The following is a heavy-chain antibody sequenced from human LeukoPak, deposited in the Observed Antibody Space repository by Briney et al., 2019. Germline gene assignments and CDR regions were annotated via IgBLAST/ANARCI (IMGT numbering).Heavy chain of an antibody. CDR2: INHSGST. J-gene: IGHJ6*03. V-gene: IGHV4-34*01. Sequence: SETLSLTCAVYGGSFSGYYWSWIRQPPGKGLEWIGEINHSGSTNYNPSLKSRVTISVDTSKNQFSLKLSSVTAADTAVYYCARRAHCSSTSCSYYYYYMDVWGKGTTVTVSS. CDR1: GGSFSGYY. CDR3: ARRAHCSSTSCSYYYYYMDV. D-gene: IGHD2-2*01.